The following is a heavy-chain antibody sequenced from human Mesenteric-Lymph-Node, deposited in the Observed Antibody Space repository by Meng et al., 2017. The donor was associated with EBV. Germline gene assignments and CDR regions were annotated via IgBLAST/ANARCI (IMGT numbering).Heavy chain of an antibody. D-gene: IGHD6-6*01. J-gene: IGHJ5*02. CDR1: GGSFSGYY. V-gene: IGHV4-34*01. CDR3: AKGRIVARSPWLDP. Sequence: QEKLQQGGAGLLKHAETLSPSCVVYGGSFSGYYWSWIRQPPGKGLEWIGEINHSGDASYNPSLKSRVIISVDTAKNQFSLKLNSLTAADTAVYYCAKGRIVARSPWLDPWGQGILVTVSS. CDR2: INHSGDA.